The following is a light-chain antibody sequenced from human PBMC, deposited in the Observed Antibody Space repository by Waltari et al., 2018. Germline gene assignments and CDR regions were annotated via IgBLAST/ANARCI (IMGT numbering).Light chain of an antibody. J-gene: IGKJ1*01. V-gene: IGKV3-20*01. CDR1: QNIFRT. Sequence: EIVLTQSPGTLSLSPGERATLSCRASQNIFRTLAWYQQKPGQAPRLLIYGAYTRATGIPDRFSGSGSGTEFSLTISGLDPEDFAVYYCQHYVRLPVTFGQGTKVEIK. CDR2: GAY. CDR3: QHYVRLPVT.